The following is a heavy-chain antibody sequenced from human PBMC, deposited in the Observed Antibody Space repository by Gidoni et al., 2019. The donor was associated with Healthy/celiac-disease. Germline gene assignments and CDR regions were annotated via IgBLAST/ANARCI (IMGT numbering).Heavy chain of an antibody. J-gene: IGHJ5*02. CDR3: ARDYRAVAGNWFDP. CDR2: IYYSGGT. CDR1: GGSISSGGYY. V-gene: IGHV4-31*03. Sequence: QVQLQESGPGLVKPSQTMSPTCTVSGGSISSGGYYWSWIRQHPGKGLEWIGYIYYSGGTYYNPSLKSRVTISVDTSKNQFSLKLSSGTAADTAVYYCARDYRAVAGNWFDPWGQGTLVTVSS. D-gene: IGHD6-19*01.